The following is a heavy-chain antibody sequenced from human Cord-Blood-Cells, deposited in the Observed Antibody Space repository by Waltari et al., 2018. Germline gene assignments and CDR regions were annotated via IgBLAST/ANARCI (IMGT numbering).Heavy chain of an antibody. V-gene: IGHV5-51*01. CDR3: ARGFFQAAAGTGDAFDI. J-gene: IGHJ3*02. Sequence: EVQLVQSGAEVKKPGESLKISCKGSGYSFTSYGIGWARQWPGKGLEWMGIIYPGDSDTRYSPSFQGQVTISADKSISTAYLQWSSLKASDTAMYYCARGFFQAAAGTGDAFDIWGQGTMVTVSS. CDR1: GYSFTSYG. CDR2: IYPGDSDT. D-gene: IGHD6-13*01.